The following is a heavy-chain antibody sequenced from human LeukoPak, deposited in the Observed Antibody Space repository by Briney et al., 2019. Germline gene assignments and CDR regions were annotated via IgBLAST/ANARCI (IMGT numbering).Heavy chain of an antibody. D-gene: IGHD3-10*01. CDR3: ARVDGEGGYYMDV. J-gene: IGHJ6*03. CDR1: GVSISSSNSY. V-gene: IGHV4-39*07. Sequence: PSETLSLTCTVSGVSISSSNSYWGWIRQPPGKGLEWIGSIYYSGNTYYNASLKSQVSISIDTSKNQFSLKLSSVTAADTAVYYCARVDGEGGYYMDVWGKGTTVTVSS. CDR2: IYYSGNT.